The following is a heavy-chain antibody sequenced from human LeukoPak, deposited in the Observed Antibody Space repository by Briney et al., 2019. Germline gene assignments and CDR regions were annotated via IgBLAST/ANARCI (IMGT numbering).Heavy chain of an antibody. J-gene: IGHJ6*02. V-gene: IGHV1-69*04. D-gene: IGHD2-2*01. CDR1: GYTFTSYD. CDR2: IIPILGIA. Sequence: SVKVSCKASGYTFTSYDINWVRQAPGQGLEWMGRIIPILGIANYAQKFQGRVTITADKSTSTAYMELSSLRSEDTAVYYCARCGSTSCYPYGMDVWGQGTTVTVSS. CDR3: ARCGSTSCYPYGMDV.